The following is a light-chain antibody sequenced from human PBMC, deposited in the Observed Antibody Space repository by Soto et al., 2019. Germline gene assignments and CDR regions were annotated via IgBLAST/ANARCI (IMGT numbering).Light chain of an antibody. CDR2: GAS. CDR1: QSVSTY. V-gene: IGKV1-39*01. J-gene: IGKJ1*01. CDR3: QQSYSIPWT. Sequence: IQMTQSPSSLSASVGDRVTITCRAGQSVSTYLNWYQHKPGIAPKLLIYGASRLQSGVPSRFSGSESGTDFTLTISSLQPEDFATYYCQQSYSIPWTFGQGTKVDIK.